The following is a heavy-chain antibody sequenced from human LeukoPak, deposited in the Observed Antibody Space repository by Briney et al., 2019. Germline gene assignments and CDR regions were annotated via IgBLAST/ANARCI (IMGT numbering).Heavy chain of an antibody. CDR3: AKGGYDSSGYYYEHYFDY. V-gene: IGHV3-11*04. D-gene: IGHD3-22*01. J-gene: IGHJ4*02. CDR1: GFTFSDYY. Sequence: TGGSLRLSCAASGFTFSDYYMSWIRQAPGKGLEWVSYISSSGSTIYYADSVKGRFTISRDNSKNTLYLQMNSLRAEDTAVYYCAKGGYDSSGYYYEHYFDYWGQGTLVTVSS. CDR2: ISSSGSTI.